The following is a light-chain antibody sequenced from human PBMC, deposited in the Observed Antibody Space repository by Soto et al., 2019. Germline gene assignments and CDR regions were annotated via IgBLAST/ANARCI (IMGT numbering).Light chain of an antibody. CDR2: DDN. J-gene: IGLJ1*01. Sequence: QVVLTQPPSVSAAPGQKVTISCSGSSSNIGGNSVSWYQQLPGTAPKLLIYDDNKRPSGIPDRFSGSKSGTSATLGITGFQTGDEADYYCGSWDSSLSAYVFGTGTKVTVL. V-gene: IGLV1-51*01. CDR3: GSWDSSLSAYV. CDR1: SSNIGGNS.